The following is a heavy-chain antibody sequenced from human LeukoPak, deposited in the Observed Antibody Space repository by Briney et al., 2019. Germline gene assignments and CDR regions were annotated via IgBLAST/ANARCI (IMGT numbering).Heavy chain of an antibody. CDR2: INQDGSVK. CDR1: GFTFRSYW. Sequence: HPGGSLRLSCAASGFTFRSYWMSWVRQAPGKGLEWVANINQDGSVKYYVDSVKCRFTISRDNAKNSLYVQMNSLGDEDTAVYYCARVGYSGWNLEYWGQGTLVTVSS. V-gene: IGHV3-7*01. J-gene: IGHJ4*02. D-gene: IGHD5-12*01. CDR3: ARVGYSGWNLEY.